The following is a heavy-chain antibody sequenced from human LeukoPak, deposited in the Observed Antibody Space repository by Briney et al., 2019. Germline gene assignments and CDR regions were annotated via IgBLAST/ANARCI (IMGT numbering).Heavy chain of an antibody. V-gene: IGHV4-61*01. CDR2: IYYSGST. CDR3: ARDRSGGSFYYYYGMDV. Sequence: PSETLSLTCTVSGGSVSSGSYYWSWIRQPPGKGLEWIGYIYYSGSTNYNPSLKSRVTISVDTSKNQFSLKLSSVTAADTAVYYCARDRSGGSFYYYYGMDVWGKGTTVTVSS. D-gene: IGHD2-15*01. CDR1: GGSVSSGSYY. J-gene: IGHJ6*04.